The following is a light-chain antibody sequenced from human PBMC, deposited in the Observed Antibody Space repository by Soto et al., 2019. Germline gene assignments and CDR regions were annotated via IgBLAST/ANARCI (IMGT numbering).Light chain of an antibody. CDR2: EVS. V-gene: IGLV2-14*01. Sequence: QSALTQHASVSGSPGQSITISCTGTSSDVGAYNYVSWYQQHPDKAPKLMIFEVSDRPSGVSNRFSGSNSGNTASLTISGLQAEDEADYFCSSYTSNSTLVFGGGTKLTVL. CDR3: SSYTSNSTLV. J-gene: IGLJ3*02. CDR1: SSDVGAYNY.